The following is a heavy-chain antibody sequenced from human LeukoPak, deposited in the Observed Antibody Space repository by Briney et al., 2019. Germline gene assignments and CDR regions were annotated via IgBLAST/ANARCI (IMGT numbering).Heavy chain of an antibody. V-gene: IGHV4-34*01. D-gene: IGHD3-10*01. J-gene: IGHJ4*02. CDR2: INHSGST. Sequence: SETLSLTCAVYGGSFSGYYWSWNRQPPGKGLEWIGEINHSGSTNYNPSLKSRVTISVDTSKNQFSLKLSSVTAADTAVYYCARWLNYYGSGSYYIFDYWGQGTLVTVSS. CDR3: ARWLNYYGSGSYYIFDY. CDR1: GGSFSGYY.